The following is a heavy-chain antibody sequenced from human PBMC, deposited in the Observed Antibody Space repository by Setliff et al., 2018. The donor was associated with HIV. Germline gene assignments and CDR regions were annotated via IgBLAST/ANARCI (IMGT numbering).Heavy chain of an antibody. CDR2: ISSSGSTI. V-gene: IGHV3-11*04. CDR1: GFTFSDYY. CDR3: ARDQGITVGAAVYYYFYAMDV. J-gene: IGHJ6*02. Sequence: GGSLRLSCAASGFTFSDYYMTWIRQAPGKGLEWVSHISSSGSTIYYADSVKGRFTISRDNAKNSLSLQMNSLRAEDTAVYYCARDQGITVGAAVYYYFYAMDVWGQGTSVTVSS. D-gene: IGHD6-19*01.